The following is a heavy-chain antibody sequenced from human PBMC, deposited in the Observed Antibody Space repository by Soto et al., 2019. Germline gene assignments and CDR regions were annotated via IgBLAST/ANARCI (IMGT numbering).Heavy chain of an antibody. J-gene: IGHJ4*02. CDR1: GFTFSSYG. CDR2: ISYDGSNK. CDR3: AKDGFGTTDY. V-gene: IGHV3-30*18. Sequence: XESLRLSCAASGFTFSSYGMHGVRQAPGKGLEWVAVISYDGSNKYYADSVKGRFTISRDNSKNTLYLQMNSLRAEDTAVYYCAKDGFGTTDYWGQGTLVTVSS. D-gene: IGHD1-1*01.